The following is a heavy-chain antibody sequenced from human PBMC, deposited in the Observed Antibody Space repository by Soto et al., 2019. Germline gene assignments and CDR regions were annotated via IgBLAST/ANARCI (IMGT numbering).Heavy chain of an antibody. CDR1: GFTFSSHW. V-gene: IGHV3-74*01. CDR3: ARETDYYYGMDV. CDR2: INTDGYST. J-gene: IGHJ6*02. Sequence: EVQLVESGGGLVQPGGSLRLSCAASGFTFSSHWMHWVRQAPGKGLVWVSHINTDGYSTTYADSVKGRFTISRDNAKNTLYLQMNSLRADDTAVYYCARETDYYYGMDVWCQGTTVTVSS.